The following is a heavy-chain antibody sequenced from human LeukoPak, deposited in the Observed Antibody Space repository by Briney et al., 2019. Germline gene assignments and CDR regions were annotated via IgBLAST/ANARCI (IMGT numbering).Heavy chain of an antibody. V-gene: IGHV3-49*04. CDR1: GFTFGDYA. J-gene: IGHJ5*02. D-gene: IGHD6-13*01. Sequence: GVLRLSCAASGFTFGDYAMSWVRQAPGKGLEWVGFIRSKAYGGTTEYAASVKGRFTISRDDSKSIAYLQMNSLKTEDTAVYYCTRVAAAGTGWFDPWGQGTLVTVSS. CDR2: IRSKAYGGTT. CDR3: TRVAAAGTGWFDP.